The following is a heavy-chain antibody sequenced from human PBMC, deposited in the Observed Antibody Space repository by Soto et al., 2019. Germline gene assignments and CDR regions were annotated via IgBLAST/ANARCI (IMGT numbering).Heavy chain of an antibody. CDR1: GGSFRCYG. CDR2: IYHNGNT. J-gene: IGHJ4*02. V-gene: IGHV4-34*01. D-gene: IGHD1-1*01. CDR3: ARGPGPGAYN. Sequence: PLETLSLTCAVFGGSFRCYGLSWVRQPPGKGLEWIGEIYHNGNTNYNPSLKSRVTISLHMSRKQFSLKLTSVTAADTAIYYCARGPGPGAYNWGQGTLVTVSS.